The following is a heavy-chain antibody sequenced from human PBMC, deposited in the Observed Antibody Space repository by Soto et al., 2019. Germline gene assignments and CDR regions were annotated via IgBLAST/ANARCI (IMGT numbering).Heavy chain of an antibody. CDR3: AKGSIEYSASVDT. Sequence: DVHLLESGGGLVQPGGSLRLSCAASGFSFSSYAMVWVRQAPGKGLEWVAVMSARGGSSYFADSVKGRFTLYRDNSKNVLSLEMNSLRAEDTAIYFCAKGSIEYSASVDTWGQRTLVVVSS. D-gene: IGHD5-12*01. J-gene: IGHJ5*02. CDR1: GFSFSSYA. V-gene: IGHV3-23*01. CDR2: MSARGGSS.